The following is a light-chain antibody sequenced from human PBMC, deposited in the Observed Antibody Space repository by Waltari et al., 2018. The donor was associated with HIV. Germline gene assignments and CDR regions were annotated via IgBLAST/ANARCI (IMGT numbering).Light chain of an antibody. Sequence: IQMTQSPSYLSASVGDRVTITFRASQAISNSLASYQQKPGKIPQLLIYAASTLQFGVPSRFSAFGSGTNFTLASTSVQPEDVATYFCQNYNNAPRTFGQGTKVEIK. CDR3: QNYNNAPRT. CDR1: QAISNS. J-gene: IGKJ1*01. V-gene: IGKV1-27*01. CDR2: AAS.